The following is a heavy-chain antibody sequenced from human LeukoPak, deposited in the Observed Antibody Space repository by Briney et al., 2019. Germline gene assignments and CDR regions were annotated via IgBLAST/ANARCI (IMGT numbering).Heavy chain of an antibody. V-gene: IGHV1-18*04. J-gene: IGHJ5*02. Sequence: ASVKVSCTASGYTFTSYGISWVRQAPGQGLEWMGWISAYNGNTNYAQKLQGRVTMTTDTSTSTAYMELRSLRSDDTAVYYCARGRYSSSNDPRQQRNWFDPWGQGTLVTVSS. CDR3: ARGRYSSSNDPRQQRNWFDP. D-gene: IGHD6-13*01. CDR2: ISAYNGNT. CDR1: GYTFTSYG.